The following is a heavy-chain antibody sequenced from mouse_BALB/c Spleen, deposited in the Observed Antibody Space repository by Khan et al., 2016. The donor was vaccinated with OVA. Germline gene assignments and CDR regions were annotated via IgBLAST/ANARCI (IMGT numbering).Heavy chain of an antibody. CDR3: ARGYFGNYEFVY. CDR1: GYTFTSYW. V-gene: IGHV1S132*01. CDR2: IFPGTGTT. Sequence: QVQLQQSGAELVKPGASVKLSCKTSGYTFTSYWIQWVKQGPGQGLGWIGQIFPGTGTTYHNENFKGKATLTVDTSSSTAYMQLSSLTSEDSAVYFCARGYFGNYEFVYWGQGTLVTVSP. D-gene: IGHD2-1*01. J-gene: IGHJ3*01.